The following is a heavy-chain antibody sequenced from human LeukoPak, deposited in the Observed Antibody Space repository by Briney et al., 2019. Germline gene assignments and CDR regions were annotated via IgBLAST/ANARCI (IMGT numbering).Heavy chain of an antibody. Sequence: SETLSLTCTVSGGSISSYYWSWIRQPAGKGLEWIGRIYTSWSTNYNPSLKSRVTMSVDTSKNQFSLKLSSVTAADTAVYYCARAGGKASSSSVVSTGASYYYYYMDVWGKGTTVTVSS. D-gene: IGHD6-6*01. CDR1: GGSISSYY. CDR3: ARAGGKASSSSVVSTGASYYYYYMDV. CDR2: IYTSWST. V-gene: IGHV4-4*07. J-gene: IGHJ6*03.